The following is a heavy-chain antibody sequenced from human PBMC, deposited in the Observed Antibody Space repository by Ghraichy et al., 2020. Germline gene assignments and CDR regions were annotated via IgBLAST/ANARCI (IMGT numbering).Heavy chain of an antibody. CDR3: ARDPDPPLRGWYGAAGI. CDR1: GGSISSYY. D-gene: IGHD6-19*01. J-gene: IGHJ4*02. CDR2: IYTSGST. Sequence: LSLTCTVSGGSISSYYWSWIRQPAGKGLEWIGRIYTSGSTNYNPSLKSRVTMSVDTSKNQFSLKLSSVTAADTAVYYCARDPDPPLRGWYGAAGIWGQGTLVTVSS. V-gene: IGHV4-4*07.